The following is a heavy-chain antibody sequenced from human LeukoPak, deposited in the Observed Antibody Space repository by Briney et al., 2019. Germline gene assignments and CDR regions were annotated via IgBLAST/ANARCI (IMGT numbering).Heavy chain of an antibody. V-gene: IGHV1-2*02. D-gene: IGHD6-6*01. CDR3: ARNRWVAARPGHFDY. CDR1: GYTFTGYY. CDR2: INPNSGGT. Sequence: GASVKVSCKASGYTFTGYYMHWVRQAPGQGLEWMGWINPNSGGTNYAQKFQGRVTMTRDTSISTAYMELSRLRSDDTAVYYCARNRWVAARPGHFDYWGQGTLATVSP. J-gene: IGHJ4*02.